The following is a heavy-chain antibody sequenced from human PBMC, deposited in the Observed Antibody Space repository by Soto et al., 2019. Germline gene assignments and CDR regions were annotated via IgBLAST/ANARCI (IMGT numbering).Heavy chain of an antibody. Sequence: SVKVCFKACGGPFSSYAISLVRQAPGQGLEWMGGIIPIFGTANYAQKFQGRVTITADESTSTAYMELSSLRSEDTAVYYCASVQLERRNAFDIWGQGTMVTVSS. V-gene: IGHV1-69*13. CDR1: GGPFSSYA. CDR3: ASVQLERRNAFDI. J-gene: IGHJ3*02. CDR2: IIPIFGTA. D-gene: IGHD1-1*01.